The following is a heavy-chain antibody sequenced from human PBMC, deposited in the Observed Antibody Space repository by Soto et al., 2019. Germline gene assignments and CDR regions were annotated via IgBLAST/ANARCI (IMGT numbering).Heavy chain of an antibody. J-gene: IGHJ6*02. V-gene: IGHV4-59*01. D-gene: IGHD3-3*01. Sequence: SETLSLTCTVSGGSISSYYWSWIRQPPGKGLEWIGYTYYSGSTNYNPSLKSRVTISVDTSKNQFSLKLSSVTAADTAVYYCARGANGYDFWSGYMWEDYYYGMDVWGQGTTVTVSS. CDR1: GGSISSYY. CDR2: TYYSGST. CDR3: ARGANGYDFWSGYMWEDYYYGMDV.